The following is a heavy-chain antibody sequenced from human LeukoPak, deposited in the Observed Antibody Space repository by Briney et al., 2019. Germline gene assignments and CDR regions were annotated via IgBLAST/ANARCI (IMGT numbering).Heavy chain of an antibody. J-gene: IGHJ6*02. CDR3: ARGLVGATPRDYYYYYGMDV. V-gene: IGHV3-13*01. Sequence: GGSLRLSCAASGFTFSSYDMHWVRQATGKGLEWVSAICTAGDTYYPGSVKGRFTISRENAKNSLYLQMNSLRAGDTAVYYCARGLVGATPRDYYYYYGMDVWGQGTTVTVSS. CDR2: ICTAGDT. D-gene: IGHD1-26*01. CDR1: GFTFSSYD.